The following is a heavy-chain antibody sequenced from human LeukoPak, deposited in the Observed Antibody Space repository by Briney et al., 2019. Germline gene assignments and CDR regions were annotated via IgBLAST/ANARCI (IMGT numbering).Heavy chain of an antibody. V-gene: IGHV3-23*01. Sequence: AGGSLRLSCAASGFTFSSYAMGWVRQAPGKGLEWVSAISGSGGSTYYADSVKGRFTISRDNSKNTLYLQMNSLRAEDTAVYYCAKDFGASIAAAGTTGDFQHWGQGTLVTVSS. D-gene: IGHD6-13*01. J-gene: IGHJ1*01. CDR1: GFTFSSYA. CDR2: ISGSGGST. CDR3: AKDFGASIAAAGTTGDFQH.